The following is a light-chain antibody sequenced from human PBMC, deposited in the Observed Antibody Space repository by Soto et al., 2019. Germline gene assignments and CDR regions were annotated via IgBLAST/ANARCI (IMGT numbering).Light chain of an antibody. CDR2: AAS. Sequence: EVVLTQSPGTLSLSPGERATPSCRASQSVSSSFLAWYQQKPGQAPRLLIHAASTGATGIPARFRGSGSGTEFTLTISSLQSEDFAVYHCHQYGGSPPTFGQGTKVDI. V-gene: IGKV3-20*01. J-gene: IGKJ1*01. CDR1: QSVSSSF. CDR3: HQYGGSPPT.